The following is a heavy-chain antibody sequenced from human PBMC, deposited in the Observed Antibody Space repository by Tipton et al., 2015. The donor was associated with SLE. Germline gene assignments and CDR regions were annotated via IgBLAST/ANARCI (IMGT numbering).Heavy chain of an antibody. V-gene: IGHV4-34*01. CDR1: GGSFSGYY. Sequence: TLSLTCAVYGGSFSGYYWSWIRQPPGKGLEWIGEINHSGSTNYNPSLKSRVTISVDTSKNQFSLKLSSVTAADTAVYYCAGVAYHTSSVHYYYSYDMDVWGQGTTVTVSS. D-gene: IGHD6-6*01. CDR3: AGVAYHTSSVHYYYSYDMDV. J-gene: IGHJ6*02. CDR2: INHSGST.